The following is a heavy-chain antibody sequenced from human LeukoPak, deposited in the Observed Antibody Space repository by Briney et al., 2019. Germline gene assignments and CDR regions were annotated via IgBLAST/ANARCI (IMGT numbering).Heavy chain of an antibody. J-gene: IGHJ5*02. CDR3: ARVTFDP. CDR1: GGSFSGYY. CDR2: INHSGST. V-gene: IGHV4-34*01. Sequence: SETLSLTCAVYGGSFSGYYWSWIRQPPGKGLEWIGEINHSGSTNYNPSLESRVTISVDTSKNQFSLKLSSVTAADTAVYYCARVTFDPWGQGTLVTVSS. D-gene: IGHD1-14*01.